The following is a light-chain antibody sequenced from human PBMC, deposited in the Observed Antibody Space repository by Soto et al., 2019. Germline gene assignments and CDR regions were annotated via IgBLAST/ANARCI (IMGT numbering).Light chain of an antibody. V-gene: IGKV1-5*03. CDR2: RAS. CDR3: QPHNNYWT. J-gene: IGKJ1*01. Sequence: DVQMTQSPSTLSASVGDRVTITCRASQNINSDLAWYQQKPGRAPQLLIYRASGLESGVPSRFSGSGSGTEFTLTITSLQPEDFATYYCQPHNNYWTFGHGTRVDIK. CDR1: QNINSD.